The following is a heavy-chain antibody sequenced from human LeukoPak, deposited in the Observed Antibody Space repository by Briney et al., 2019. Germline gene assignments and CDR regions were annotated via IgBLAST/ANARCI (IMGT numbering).Heavy chain of an antibody. CDR3: ARDGPYCTNGVCHWGLRWFDP. D-gene: IGHD2-8*01. CDR1: GGTFSSYA. J-gene: IGHJ5*02. CDR2: IIPIFGTA. Sequence: SVKVSCKASGGTFSSYAISWVRQAPGHGLEWMGRIIPIFGTANYAQKFQGRVTITTDESTSTAYMELSSLRSEDTAVYYCARDGPYCTNGVCHWGLRWFDPWGQGTLVTVSS. V-gene: IGHV1-69*05.